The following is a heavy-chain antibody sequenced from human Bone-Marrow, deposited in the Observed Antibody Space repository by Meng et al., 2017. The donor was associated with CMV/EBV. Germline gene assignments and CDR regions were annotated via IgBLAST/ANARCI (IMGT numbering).Heavy chain of an antibody. D-gene: IGHD5-12*01. Sequence: ASVKVSCKASGYTFTSYYMHWVRQAPGQGLEWMGIINPSGGSTSYAQKFQGRVTMTRDTSTSTVYMELSSLRSEDTAVYYCARATWFSGYDRGAFDIWGQGTMVTVSS. CDR2: INPSGGST. CDR1: GYTFTSYY. J-gene: IGHJ3*02. CDR3: ARATWFSGYDRGAFDI. V-gene: IGHV1-46*01.